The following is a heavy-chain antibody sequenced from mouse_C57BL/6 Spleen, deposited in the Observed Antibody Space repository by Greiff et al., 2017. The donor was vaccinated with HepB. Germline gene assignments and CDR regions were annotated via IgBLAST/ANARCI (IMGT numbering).Heavy chain of an antibody. V-gene: IGHV1-59*01. D-gene: IGHD2-1*01. J-gene: IGHJ3*01. CDR3: ARSRGNYEGAWFAY. Sequence: QVQLQQSGAELVRPGTSVKLSCKASGYTFTSYWMHWVKQRPGQGLEWIGVIDPSDSYTNYNQKFKGKATLTVDTSSSTAYMQLSSLTSEDSAVYYCARSRGNYEGAWFAYWGQGTLVTVSA. CDR2: IDPSDSYT. CDR1: GYTFTSYW.